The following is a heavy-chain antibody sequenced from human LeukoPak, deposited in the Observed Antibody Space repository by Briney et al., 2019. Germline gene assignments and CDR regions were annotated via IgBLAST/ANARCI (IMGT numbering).Heavy chain of an antibody. V-gene: IGHV4-39*01. D-gene: IGHD6-19*01. CDR3: ARRREWLAPFDY. CDR1: GGSISSSSYY. Sequence: PSETLSLTVTVPGGSISSSSYYWGWIRQPPGKGLEWIGSISYSGSTYYNPSLKSRVTISVDTSKNQFSLRLNSVTAADTAVYYCARRREWLAPFDYWGQGTLVTVSS. CDR2: ISYSGST. J-gene: IGHJ4*02.